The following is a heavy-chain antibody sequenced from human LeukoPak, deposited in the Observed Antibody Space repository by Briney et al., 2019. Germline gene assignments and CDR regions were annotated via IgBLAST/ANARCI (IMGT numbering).Heavy chain of an antibody. J-gene: IGHJ4*02. Sequence: GGSLRLSCAASGFTFSSYGMHWVRQAPGKGLEWEAFIRYDGSNKYYADSVKGRFTISRDNSKNTLYLQMNSLRAEDTAVYYCARNNPSGVWSFDYWGQGTLVTVSS. CDR1: GFTFSSYG. CDR3: ARNNPSGVWSFDY. CDR2: IRYDGSNK. D-gene: IGHD1-14*01. V-gene: IGHV3-30*02.